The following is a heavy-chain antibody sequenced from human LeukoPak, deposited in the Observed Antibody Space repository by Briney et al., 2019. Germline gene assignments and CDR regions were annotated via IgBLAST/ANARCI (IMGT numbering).Heavy chain of an antibody. CDR1: GFTFSSYS. CDR2: ISSSSSYI. Sequence: PGGSLRLSCAASGFTFSSYSMNWVRQAPGEGLEWVSSISSSSSYIYYADSVKGRFTISRDNAKNSLYLQMNSLRAEDTAVYYCARDVAAAGTSDYWGQGTLVTVSS. CDR3: ARDVAAAGTSDY. J-gene: IGHJ4*02. V-gene: IGHV3-21*01. D-gene: IGHD6-13*01.